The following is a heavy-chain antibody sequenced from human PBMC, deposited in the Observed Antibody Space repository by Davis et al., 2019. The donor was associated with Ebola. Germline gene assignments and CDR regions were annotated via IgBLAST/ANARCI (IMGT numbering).Heavy chain of an antibody. V-gene: IGHV3-23*01. CDR1: GFTFSSYA. Sequence: GESLKISCAASGFTFSSYAMSWVRQAPGKGLEWVSAISGSGGSTYYADSVKGRFTISRDNSKNTLYLQMNSLRAEDTAVYYCAKDSLSGWSFYYWGQGTLVTVSS. CDR2: ISGSGGST. CDR3: AKDSLSGWSFYY. D-gene: IGHD6-19*01. J-gene: IGHJ4*02.